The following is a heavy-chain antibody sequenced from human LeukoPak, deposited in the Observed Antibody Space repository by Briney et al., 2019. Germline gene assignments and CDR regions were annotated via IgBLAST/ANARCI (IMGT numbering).Heavy chain of an antibody. J-gene: IGHJ4*02. Sequence: GGSLRLSCAASGFTLRGYGMHWVRQAPGKGLEWVAFIRSDGSDKSYADSVKGRFTIPRDNSENKLYLQINSLRVEDTAVYYCVKDTPTTGYHLDSWGQGTLVTVSS. CDR1: GFTLRGYG. D-gene: IGHD1-1*01. V-gene: IGHV3-30*02. CDR3: VKDTPTTGYHLDS. CDR2: IRSDGSDK.